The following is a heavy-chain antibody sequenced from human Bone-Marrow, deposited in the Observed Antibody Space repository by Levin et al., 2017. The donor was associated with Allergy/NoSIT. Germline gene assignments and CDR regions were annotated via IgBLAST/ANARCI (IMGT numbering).Heavy chain of an antibody. Sequence: ASVKVSCKASGYIFPSYGISWVRQAPGQGLEWMGWISGYSGHTNYAQKFQDRVNMTTDTSTSTAYMALRSLRSDDTAVYYCARDVFERMFFGVGTPFDYWGKGSLVTVSS. J-gene: IGHJ4*02. D-gene: IGHD3-3*01. CDR2: ISGYSGHT. CDR3: ARDVFERMFFGVGTPFDY. CDR1: GYIFPSYG. V-gene: IGHV1-18*01.